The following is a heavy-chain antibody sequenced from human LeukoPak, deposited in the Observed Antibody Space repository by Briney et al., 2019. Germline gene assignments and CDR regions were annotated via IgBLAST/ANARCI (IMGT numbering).Heavy chain of an antibody. Sequence: ASVKVSCKASGYTFTSYDINWVRQATGQGLEWMGWMNPNSGNTGYAQKFQGRVTMTRDTSISTAYMELSRLRSDDTAVYYCASSRDIAVAGNWGQGTLVTVSS. D-gene: IGHD6-19*01. CDR3: ASSRDIAVAGN. V-gene: IGHV1-8*01. CDR1: GYTFTSYD. J-gene: IGHJ4*02. CDR2: MNPNSGNT.